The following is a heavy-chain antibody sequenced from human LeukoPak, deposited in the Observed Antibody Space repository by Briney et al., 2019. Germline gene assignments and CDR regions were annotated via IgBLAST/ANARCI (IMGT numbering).Heavy chain of an antibody. CDR1: GFTFSNYG. J-gene: IGHJ5*02. Sequence: PGGSLRLSCAASGFTFSNYGMSWVRQAPGKGLEWVSAISDSGGKTYYADSMKGRFTISRDNSKNTLYLQMNSLRAEDTAVYYCARYRQLKVWFDPWGQGTLVTVSS. CDR3: ARYRQLKVWFDP. D-gene: IGHD2-2*02. CDR2: ISDSGGKT. V-gene: IGHV3-23*01.